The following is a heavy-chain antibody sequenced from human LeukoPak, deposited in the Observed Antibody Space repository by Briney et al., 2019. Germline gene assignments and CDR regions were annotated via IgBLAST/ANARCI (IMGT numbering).Heavy chain of an antibody. CDR2: ISGSGGST. D-gene: IGHD2-2*01. CDR3: AKVQSRYCSSTSCLYYYYYMDV. Sequence: GGSLRLSCAASGFTFSSYAMSWVRQAPGKGLEWVSAISGSGGSTYYADSVKGRFTVSRDNSKNTLYLQMNSLRAEDTAVYYCAKVQSRYCSSTSCLYYYYYMDVWGKGTTVTISS. J-gene: IGHJ6*03. V-gene: IGHV3-23*01. CDR1: GFTFSSYA.